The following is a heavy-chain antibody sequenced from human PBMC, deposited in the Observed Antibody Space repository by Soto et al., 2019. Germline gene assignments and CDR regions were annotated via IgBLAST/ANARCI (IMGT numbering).Heavy chain of an antibody. D-gene: IGHD6-6*01. CDR1: GGTFSSYA. Sequence: SVKVSCKASGGTFSSYAISWVRQAPGQGLEWMGGIIPIFGTANYAQKFQGRVTITADESTSTAYMELSSLRSEDTAVYYCAREGEGSSSPGNWFDPWGQGTLVTVS. CDR2: IIPIFGTA. J-gene: IGHJ5*02. V-gene: IGHV1-69*13. CDR3: AREGEGSSSPGNWFDP.